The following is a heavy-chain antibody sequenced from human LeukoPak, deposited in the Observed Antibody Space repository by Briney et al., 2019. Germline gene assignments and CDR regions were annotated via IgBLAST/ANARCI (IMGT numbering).Heavy chain of an antibody. CDR3: ARDKWDRGVIHYYYYMDV. Sequence: PGGSLRLSCAASGFTFSSYEMNWVRQAPGKGLEWVSYISSSGSTIYYADSVKGRFTISRDNAKNSLYLQMNSLRAEDTAVYYCARDKWDRGVIHYYYYMDVWGKGTTVTISS. J-gene: IGHJ6*03. CDR1: GFTFSSYE. V-gene: IGHV3-48*03. D-gene: IGHD3-10*01. CDR2: ISSSGSTI.